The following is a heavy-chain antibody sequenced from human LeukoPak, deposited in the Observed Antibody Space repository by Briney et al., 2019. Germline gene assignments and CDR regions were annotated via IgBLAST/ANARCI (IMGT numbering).Heavy chain of an antibody. Sequence: VSCKAXGYTFTRYDINWVGQAAGQGVEWMXWXNPKRGNTDYAQKFQGRVTMTRNTSISTAYVELSSLRSEDTAVYYCARGPNYDFWSGYYTLYYWGQGTLVTVSS. D-gene: IGHD3-3*01. V-gene: IGHV1-8*01. CDR1: GYTFTRYD. CDR3: ARGPNYDFWSGYYTLYY. J-gene: IGHJ4*02. CDR2: XNPKRGNT.